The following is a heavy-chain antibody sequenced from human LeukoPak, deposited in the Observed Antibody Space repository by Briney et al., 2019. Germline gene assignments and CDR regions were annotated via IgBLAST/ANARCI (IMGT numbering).Heavy chain of an antibody. CDR1: GGSFSGYY. D-gene: IGHD5-18*01. V-gene: IGHV4-34*01. CDR3: ARGGGYSYFRPAFDP. CDR2: INHSGST. Sequence: SETLSLTCAVYGGSFSGYYWSWIRQPPGKGLEWIGEINHSGSTNYNPSLKSRVTISVDTSKNQFSLKLSSVTAADTAVYYCARGGGYSYFRPAFDPWGQGTLVTVSS. J-gene: IGHJ5*02.